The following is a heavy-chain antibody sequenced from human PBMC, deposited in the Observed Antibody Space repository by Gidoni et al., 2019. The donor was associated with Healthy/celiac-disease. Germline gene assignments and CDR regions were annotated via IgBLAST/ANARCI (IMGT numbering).Heavy chain of an antibody. CDR3: AREIEDRARLYYDFWSGYYSAFDI. D-gene: IGHD3-3*01. J-gene: IGHJ3*02. Sequence: QVQLVESGGGVVQPGRSLRLSCAASGFTFSSYAMHWVRQAPGKGLEWVAVISYDGSNKYYADSGKGRFTISRDNSKNTLYLQMNSLRAEDTAVYYCAREIEDRARLYYDFWSGYYSAFDIWGQGTMVTVSS. V-gene: IGHV3-30-3*01. CDR1: GFTFSSYA. CDR2: ISYDGSNK.